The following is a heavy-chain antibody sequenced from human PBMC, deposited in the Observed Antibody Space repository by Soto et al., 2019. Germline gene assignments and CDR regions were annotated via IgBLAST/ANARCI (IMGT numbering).Heavy chain of an antibody. CDR3: ARGRFIMLAVAGTGVDY. J-gene: IGHJ4*02. CDR2: ISSSGSTI. CDR1: GFTFSSYS. V-gene: IGHV3-21*01. D-gene: IGHD6-19*01. Sequence: EVQLVESGGGLVKPGGSLRLSCAASGFTFSSYSMNWVRQAPGKGLEWVSSISSSGSTIYYADSVKGRFTISRDNAKNSLYLQMNSLRAEDTAVYYCARGRFIMLAVAGTGVDYWGQGTLVTVSS.